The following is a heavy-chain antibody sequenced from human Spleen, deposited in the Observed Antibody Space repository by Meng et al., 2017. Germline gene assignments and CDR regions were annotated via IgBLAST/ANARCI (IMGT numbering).Heavy chain of an antibody. D-gene: IGHD6-25*01. CDR2: INPSGGNP. J-gene: IGHJ4*02. Sequence: SVNVSCKASGGTFSSYAISWVRQAPGQGLEWLGIINPSGGNPRYAQKFQGRVTMTRDMSTSTVYMEVSGLRSEDTAVYYCARGRAGFCFDQWGQGTLVTVSS. CDR3: ARGRAGFCFDQ. V-gene: IGHV1-46*01. CDR1: GGTFSSYA.